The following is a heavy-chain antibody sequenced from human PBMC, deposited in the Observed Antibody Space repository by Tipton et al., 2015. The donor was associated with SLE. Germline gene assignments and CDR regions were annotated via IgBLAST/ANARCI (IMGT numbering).Heavy chain of an antibody. CDR1: HASLTTNY. Sequence: TLSLTCTVSHASLTTNYWTWIRQAPEKPMEWIGFFSRIEGTMYNPSLRRRVTISLDTSKSQFSLRLSSVTAADTAVYYCARQSVHGASYFYYMDVWGKGTTVTVSS. CDR2: FSRIEGT. D-gene: IGHD4/OR15-4a*01. J-gene: IGHJ6*03. V-gene: IGHV4-59*08. CDR3: ARQSVHGASYFYYMDV.